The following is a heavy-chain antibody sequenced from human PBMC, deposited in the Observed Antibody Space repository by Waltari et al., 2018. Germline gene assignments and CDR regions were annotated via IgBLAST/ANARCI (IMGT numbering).Heavy chain of an antibody. D-gene: IGHD2-21*01. CDR3: ARHVRYRDCGGDCYFPFDY. Sequence: QLQLQESGAGLLKPSETLSLTCAVYGGSFSGYYWSWIRQPPGKGLEWIGEINHSGSTNYNPSLKSRVTISVDTSKNQFSLKLSSVTAADTAVYYCARHVRYRDCGGDCYFPFDYWGQGTLVTVSS. J-gene: IGHJ4*02. CDR2: INHSGST. V-gene: IGHV4-34*01. CDR1: GGSFSGYY.